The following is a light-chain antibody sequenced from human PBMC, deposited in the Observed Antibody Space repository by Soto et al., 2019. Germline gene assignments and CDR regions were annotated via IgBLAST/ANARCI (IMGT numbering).Light chain of an antibody. Sequence: ETVMTQSPGTLSVSPGERATLSCRASQSVSSNLAWYQQRPGQAPRLLIYGASTRATGIPARFSGSGSGTEFTLTISSLQSEDFAVYYGQQYNKWPLFTFGPGTRVDIK. CDR1: QSVSSN. J-gene: IGKJ3*01. CDR2: GAS. CDR3: QQYNKWPLFT. V-gene: IGKV3-15*01.